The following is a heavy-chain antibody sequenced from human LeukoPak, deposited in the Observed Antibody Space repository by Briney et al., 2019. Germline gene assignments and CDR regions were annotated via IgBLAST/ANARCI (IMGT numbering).Heavy chain of an antibody. D-gene: IGHD3-22*01. CDR1: GFTFSSYA. V-gene: IGHV4-34*01. Sequence: GSLRLSCAASGFTFSSYAMSWVRQPPGKGLEWIGEINHSGSTNYNPSLKSRVTISVDTSKNQFSLKLSSVTAADTAVYYCARRDYYDSSGPHFDYYFDYWGQGTLVTVSS. J-gene: IGHJ4*02. CDR3: ARRDYYDSSGPHFDYYFDY. CDR2: INHSGST.